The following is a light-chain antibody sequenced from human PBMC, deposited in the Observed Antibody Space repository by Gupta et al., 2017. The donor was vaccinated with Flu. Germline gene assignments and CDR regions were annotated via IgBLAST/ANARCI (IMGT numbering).Light chain of an antibody. V-gene: IGKV3-11*01. CDR2: DAS. Sequence: PGERATLSCKSNQDINTDLAWYQHKPGQAPRLLIYDASKRATGIPARFSGRGSGTDFTLTISSLEPEDFAFYYCQQRSNWQTFGGGTKVE. CDR1: QDINTD. J-gene: IGKJ4*01. CDR3: QQRSNWQT.